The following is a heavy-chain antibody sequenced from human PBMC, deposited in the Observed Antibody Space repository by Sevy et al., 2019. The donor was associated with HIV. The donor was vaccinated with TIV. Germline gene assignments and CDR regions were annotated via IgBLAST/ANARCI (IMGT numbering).Heavy chain of an antibody. D-gene: IGHD1-7*01. Sequence: ASVKVSCKASGGTFSSYAISWVRQAPGQGLEWMGGIIPIFGTANYAQKFQGRVTITADESTSTAYMELSSLRSEDTAVYYCARASITGTTYYYYYGMDVWGQGTTVTVSS. V-gene: IGHV1-69*13. J-gene: IGHJ6*02. CDR2: IIPIFGTA. CDR3: ARASITGTTYYYYYGMDV. CDR1: GGTFSSYA.